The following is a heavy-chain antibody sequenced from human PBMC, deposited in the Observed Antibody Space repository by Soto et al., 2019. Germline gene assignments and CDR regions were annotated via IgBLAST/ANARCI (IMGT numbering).Heavy chain of an antibody. V-gene: IGHV3-48*02. CDR3: ARVAGATLADY. Sequence: EVQLVESGGGLVQPGGSLRLSCAASGFTFSSYSMNWVRQAPGKGLEWVSYISRSSSTIYYADSVKGRFTISRDNAKNSLYLQMNSLRDVDTAVYYCARVAGATLADYWGPGTLVTVSS. CDR2: ISRSSSTI. D-gene: IGHD1-26*01. CDR1: GFTFSSYS. J-gene: IGHJ4*02.